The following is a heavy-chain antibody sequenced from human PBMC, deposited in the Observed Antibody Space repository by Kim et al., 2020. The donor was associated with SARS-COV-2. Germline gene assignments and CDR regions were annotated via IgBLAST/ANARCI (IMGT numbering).Heavy chain of an antibody. CDR2: IIPIFGTA. D-gene: IGHD3-10*02. J-gene: IGHJ4*02. CDR3: ARGTPGYVEASV. V-gene: IGHV1-69*13. CDR1: GGTFSSYA. Sequence: SVKVSCKASGGTFSSYAISWVRQAPGQGLEWMGGIIPIFGTANYAQKFQGRVTITADESTSTAYMELSSLRSEDTAVYYCARGTPGYVEASVWGQGTLVTVSS.